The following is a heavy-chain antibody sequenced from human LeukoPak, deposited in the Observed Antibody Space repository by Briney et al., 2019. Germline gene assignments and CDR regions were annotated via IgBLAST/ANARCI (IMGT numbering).Heavy chain of an antibody. CDR2: IWYDGSNK. V-gene: IGHV3-33*01. J-gene: IGHJ3*02. CDR3: ARERNYYDSSGYYYYDAFDI. D-gene: IGHD3-22*01. Sequence: GRSLRLSCAASGFTFSSYGMHWVRQAPGKGLEWVAVIWYDGSNKYYADSVKGRFTISRDNSKNTLYLQMNSLRAEDTAVYYCARERNYYDSSGYYYYDAFDIWGQGTMVTVSS. CDR1: GFTFSSYG.